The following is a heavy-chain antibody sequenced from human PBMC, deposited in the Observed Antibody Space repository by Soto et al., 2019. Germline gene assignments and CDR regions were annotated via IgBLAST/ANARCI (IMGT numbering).Heavy chain of an antibody. J-gene: IGHJ5*02. V-gene: IGHV1-18*04. D-gene: IGHD5-18*01. Sequence: GASVKVSCKASGYTFTSYGISWVRQAPGQGLEWMGWISAYNGNTNYAQKLQGRATMTTDTSTSTAYMELRSLRSDDTAVYYCARDRHTAMVSINWFDPWGQGTLVTVSS. CDR1: GYTFTSYG. CDR3: ARDRHTAMVSINWFDP. CDR2: ISAYNGNT.